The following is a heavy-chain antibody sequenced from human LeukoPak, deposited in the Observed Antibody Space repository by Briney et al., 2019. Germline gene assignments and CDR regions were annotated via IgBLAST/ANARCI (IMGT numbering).Heavy chain of an antibody. Sequence: GGSLRLSCAASGFTFSSHVISWVRQTPGKGLEWVSAISTSSGRTYYADSVKGRFSISRDNSKNTLYLQMNSLRAEDTAVYYCVRDSSASYWGQGTLVTVSS. J-gene: IGHJ4*02. V-gene: IGHV3-23*01. CDR1: GFTFSSHV. CDR2: ISTSSGRT. CDR3: VRDSSASY. D-gene: IGHD3-22*01.